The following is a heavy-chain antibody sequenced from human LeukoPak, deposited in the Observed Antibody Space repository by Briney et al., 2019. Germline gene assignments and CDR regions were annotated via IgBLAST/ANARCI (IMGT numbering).Heavy chain of an antibody. CDR1: GLSFCNYW. CDR3: ARDCYDTPRDY. J-gene: IGHJ4*02. Sequence: PGGSLRLSCVASGLSFCNYWMSWVRPAPRKGLGWVANINQDGTDKQYVDSVKGRFTISRDNAKNSLYLQMNSLRAEDTAVYYCARDCYDTPRDYWGQGTLVTVSS. CDR2: INQDGTDK. V-gene: IGHV3-7*01. D-gene: IGHD2-2*01.